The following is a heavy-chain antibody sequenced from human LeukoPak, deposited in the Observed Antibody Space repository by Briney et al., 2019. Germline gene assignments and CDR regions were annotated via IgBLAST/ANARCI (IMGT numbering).Heavy chain of an antibody. CDR2: ISGSGGST. D-gene: IGHD5-18*01. V-gene: IGHV3-23*01. J-gene: IGHJ4*02. CDR1: GFTFSSYA. CDR3: AKGNSYGYYFDY. Sequence: GGSLRLSCAVSGFTFSSYAMSWVRQAPGKGLEWVSAISGSGGSTYYADSVKGRFTISRDNSKNTLYLQMNSLRAEDTAVYYCAKGNSYGYYFDYWGQGTLVTVSS.